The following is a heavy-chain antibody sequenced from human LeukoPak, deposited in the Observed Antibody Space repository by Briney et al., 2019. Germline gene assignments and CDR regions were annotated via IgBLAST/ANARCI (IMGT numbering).Heavy chain of an antibody. CDR2: IDPSDSST. V-gene: IGHV5-10-1*01. Sequence: GESLKISCKSSGDRFTINWINWVRHMPGKGLEWMGRIDPSDSSTNYSPSFQGHVTISVDKSISSAFLQWSSLEASDTAIYYCARLSETGGTSFDYWGPGTLITVSS. CDR3: ARLSETGGTSFDY. CDR1: GDRFTINW. D-gene: IGHD1-14*01. J-gene: IGHJ4*02.